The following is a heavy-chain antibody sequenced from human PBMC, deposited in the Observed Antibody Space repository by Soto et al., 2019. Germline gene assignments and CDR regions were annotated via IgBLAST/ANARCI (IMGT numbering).Heavy chain of an antibody. Sequence: EVQLVESGGGLVKPGGSLRLSCAASGFTFSNAWMSWVRQAPGKGLEWVGRIKSRADGGTADHAAPVKGRFAISRDDSKNTLYLQMNILKTEDTAVYYCATLGGNLGAFDYWGQGTLVTVSS. D-gene: IGHD3-16*01. J-gene: IGHJ4*02. CDR3: ATLGGNLGAFDY. CDR2: IKSRADGGTA. CDR1: GFTFSNAW. V-gene: IGHV3-15*01.